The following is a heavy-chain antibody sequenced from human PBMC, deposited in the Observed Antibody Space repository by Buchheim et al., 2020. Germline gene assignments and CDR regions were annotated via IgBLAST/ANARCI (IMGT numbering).Heavy chain of an antibody. CDR2: ISYDGSNK. J-gene: IGHJ4*02. CDR1: GFTFSSYA. V-gene: IGHV3-30-3*01. Sequence: QVQLVESGGGVVQPGRSLRLSCADSGFTFSSYAMHWVRQAPGKGLEWVAVISYDGSNKYCADSVKGRFTISRDNSKNTLYLQMNSLRAEDTAVYYCARDLFGYYYDSSGYYPGDYWGQGTL. D-gene: IGHD3-22*01. CDR3: ARDLFGYYYDSSGYYPGDY.